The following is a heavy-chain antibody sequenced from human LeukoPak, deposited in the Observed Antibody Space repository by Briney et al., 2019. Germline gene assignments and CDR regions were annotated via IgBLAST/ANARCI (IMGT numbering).Heavy chain of an antibody. CDR3: ESSGRYYFDY. D-gene: IGHD2-15*01. Sequence: GGSLRLSCAVSGFTFSSYAMSWVCQAPGKGLEWGSVISGSGDRTYYADSVQGRFTISRDNSKKTRYLQMNSMRAEDTAVYYCESSGRYYFDYWGQGTLVTVSS. J-gene: IGHJ4*02. CDR1: GFTFSSYA. V-gene: IGHV3-23*01. CDR2: ISGSGDRT.